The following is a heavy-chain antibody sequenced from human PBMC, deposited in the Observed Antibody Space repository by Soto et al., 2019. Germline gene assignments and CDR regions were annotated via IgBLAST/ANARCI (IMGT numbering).Heavy chain of an antibody. J-gene: IGHJ5*02. D-gene: IGHD2-2*01. CDR3: AMRKDIVVVPARFDP. Sequence: PGGSLRLSCAASGFTFSSYSMNWVRQAPGKGLEWVSDISGSGGSIYYADSVKGRFTISRDNSKNTLYLQMNSLRAEDTAVYYCAMRKDIVVVPARFDPWGQGTLVTVPQ. CDR1: GFTFSSYS. V-gene: IGHV3-23*01. CDR2: ISGSGGSI.